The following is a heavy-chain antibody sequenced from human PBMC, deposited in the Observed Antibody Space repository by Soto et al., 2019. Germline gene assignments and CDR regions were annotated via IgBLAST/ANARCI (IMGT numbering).Heavy chain of an antibody. D-gene: IGHD1-1*01. CDR2: ISGRGGST. CDR3: ARSSGDTWEQYYFDY. Sequence: EVQLLESGGGLVLPGGSLRLSCAASGFIFSDYSMSWVRQAPGKGLEWVSGISGRGGSTYYADSVKGRFTISRDSSWNTLFLQMNSLRAEDTALYFCARSSGDTWEQYYFDYWGQGTLVPVSS. J-gene: IGHJ4*02. CDR1: GFIFSDYS. V-gene: IGHV3-23*01.